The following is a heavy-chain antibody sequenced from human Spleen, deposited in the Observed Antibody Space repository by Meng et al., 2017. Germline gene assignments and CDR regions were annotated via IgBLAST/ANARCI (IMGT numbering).Heavy chain of an antibody. V-gene: IGHV3-48*03. CDR3: VSKFFDH. Sequence: GGSLRLSCAASGFTFSNYDINWVRQAPGKGLEWISYISRSGGTIYYADSVKGRFTISRDNAENSLHLQLSSLRVEDTAVYDCVSKFFDHWGQGTLVTVSS. CDR1: GFTFSNYD. J-gene: IGHJ4*02. CDR2: ISRSGGTI.